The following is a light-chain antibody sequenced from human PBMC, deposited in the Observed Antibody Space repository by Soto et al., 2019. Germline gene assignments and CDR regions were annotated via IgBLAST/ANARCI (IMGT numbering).Light chain of an antibody. CDR3: QESSSTPYI. J-gene: IGKJ2*01. CDR1: RTINNF. CDR2: GAS. Sequence: DIQMTQSPSSLSASVGDRVTITCRASRTINNFLSWYQQKPGKPPKLLIYGASRLQSGVPSRFSGSGSGTDVILTISDLQTEDVAFYFCQESSSTPYIFGQGTKLEVK. V-gene: IGKV1-39*01.